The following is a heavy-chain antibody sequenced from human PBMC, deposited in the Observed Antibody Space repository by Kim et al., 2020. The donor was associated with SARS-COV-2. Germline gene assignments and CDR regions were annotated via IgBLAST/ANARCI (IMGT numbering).Heavy chain of an antibody. J-gene: IGHJ6*02. CDR2: ISSSSSYI. V-gene: IGHV3-21*01. CDR1: GFTFSSYS. D-gene: IGHD1-1*01. Sequence: GGSLRLSCAASGFTFSSYSMNWVRQAPGKGLEWVSSISSSSSYIYYADSVKGRFTISRDNAKNSLYLQMNSLRAEDTAVYYCARDLWNDLGSGMDVWGQGTTVTVSS. CDR3: ARDLWNDLGSGMDV.